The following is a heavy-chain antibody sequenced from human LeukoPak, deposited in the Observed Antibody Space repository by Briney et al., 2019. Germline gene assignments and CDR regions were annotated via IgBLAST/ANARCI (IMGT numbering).Heavy chain of an antibody. V-gene: IGHV3-23*01. Sequence: GGSLRLSCAASGFTFSSYAMSWVRQAPGKGLEWVSAISGSGGSPYYADSVKGRFTISRDNSKNTLYLQMNSLRAEDTAVYYCAKDHCSSTSCYFSGMDVWGQGTTVTVSS. D-gene: IGHD2-2*01. J-gene: IGHJ6*02. CDR2: ISGSGGSP. CDR1: GFTFSSYA. CDR3: AKDHCSSTSCYFSGMDV.